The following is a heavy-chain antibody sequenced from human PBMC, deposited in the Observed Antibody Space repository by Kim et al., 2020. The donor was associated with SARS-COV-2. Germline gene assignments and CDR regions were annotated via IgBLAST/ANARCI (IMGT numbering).Heavy chain of an antibody. CDR2: GST. D-gene: IGHD1-1*01. Sequence: GSTSYEQNFQGRVAMTSDTSTTTVYMELSSLRSDDAAMYYCARDLEGFDYWGQGTLVTVSS. J-gene: IGHJ4*02. V-gene: IGHV1-46*01. CDR3: ARDLEGFDY.